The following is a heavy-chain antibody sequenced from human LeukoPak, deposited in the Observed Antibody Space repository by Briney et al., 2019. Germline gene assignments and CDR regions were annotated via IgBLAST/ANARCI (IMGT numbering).Heavy chain of an antibody. D-gene: IGHD3-16*01. CDR2: IYHSGST. Sequence: SETLSLTCTVSGYSISSGYYWGWIRQPPGKGLEWIGSIYHSGSTYYNPSLKSRVTISVDTSKNQFSLKLSSVTAADTAVYYCARSTGGTGPSYYYYYYMDVWGKGTTVTISS. CDR1: GYSISSGYY. CDR3: ARSTGGTGPSYYYYYYMDV. J-gene: IGHJ6*03. V-gene: IGHV4-38-2*02.